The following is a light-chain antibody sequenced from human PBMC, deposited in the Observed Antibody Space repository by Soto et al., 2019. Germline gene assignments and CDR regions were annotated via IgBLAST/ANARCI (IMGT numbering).Light chain of an antibody. CDR1: SSDVGSYNY. J-gene: IGLJ1*01. CDR3: SSYTSSSTFYV. V-gene: IGLV2-14*03. Sequence: QSALIQPPSVSGSPGQSVTISCTGTSSDVGSYNYVSWYQHPPGTAPKLIIYDVSNRPSGISNRFSGSKSGNTASLTISGLQAEDEADYYCSSYTSSSTFYVFGAGTKVTVL. CDR2: DVS.